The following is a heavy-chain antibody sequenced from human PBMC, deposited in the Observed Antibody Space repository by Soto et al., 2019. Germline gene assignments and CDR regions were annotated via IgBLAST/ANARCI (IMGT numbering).Heavy chain of an antibody. D-gene: IGHD2-15*01. J-gene: IGHJ4*02. CDR1: GYTFTSYY. Sequence: GASVKVSCKASGYTFTSYYMHWVRQAPGQGLEWMGIINPSGGSTSYAQKFQGRVTMTRDTSTSTVYMELSSLRSEDTAVYYCAIVVSISKLPCSGYYFDYWGQGTLVTVSS. V-gene: IGHV1-46*01. CDR3: AIVVSISKLPCSGYYFDY. CDR2: INPSGGST.